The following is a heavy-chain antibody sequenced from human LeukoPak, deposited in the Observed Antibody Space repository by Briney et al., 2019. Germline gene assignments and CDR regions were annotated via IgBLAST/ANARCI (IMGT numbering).Heavy chain of an antibody. V-gene: IGHV3-15*01. CDR1: GFTFSNAW. CDR2: IKSKTDGGTT. Sequence: GGSLRLSCAASGFTFSNAWMSWVRQAPGKGLEWVGRIKSKTDGGTTDYAAPVKGRFTISRDDSKNTLYLQMNSLRAEDTAVYYCAKGPHIYDSSGYDDYWGQGTLVTVSS. CDR3: AKGPHIYDSSGYDDY. J-gene: IGHJ4*02. D-gene: IGHD3-22*01.